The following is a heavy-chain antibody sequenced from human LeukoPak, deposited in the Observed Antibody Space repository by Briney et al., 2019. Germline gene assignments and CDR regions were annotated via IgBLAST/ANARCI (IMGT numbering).Heavy chain of an antibody. Sequence: GGSLRLSCVVSGFIPNSNYMRWVRPAPGKGVEWISLIYSGGSTYYADSVMGRFTISRDSSKTTLFLQMNSLRAEDTAVYYCATGGRSGVALEQWGQGTLVTVSS. V-gene: IGHV3-53*01. J-gene: IGHJ4*02. CDR3: ATGGRSGVALEQ. D-gene: IGHD3-3*01. CDR2: IYSGGST. CDR1: GFIPNSNY.